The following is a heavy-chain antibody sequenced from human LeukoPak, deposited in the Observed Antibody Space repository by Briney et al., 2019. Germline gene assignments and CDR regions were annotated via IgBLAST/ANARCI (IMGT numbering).Heavy chain of an antibody. CDR3: STDGNY. CDR2: IKETTYGGTT. CDR1: GFTFSNSW. V-gene: IGHV3-15*06. Sequence: GGSLRLSCAASGFTFSNSWMHWVRQAPGKGLEWVGRIKETTYGGTTYYAAPVKGRFTISRDDSKNTLYLHMDNLKVEDTGVYFCSTDGNYWGQGTLVAVS. J-gene: IGHJ4*02. D-gene: IGHD2/OR15-2a*01.